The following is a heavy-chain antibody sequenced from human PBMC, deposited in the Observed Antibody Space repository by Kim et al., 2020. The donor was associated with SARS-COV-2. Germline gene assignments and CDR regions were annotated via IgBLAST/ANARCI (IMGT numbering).Heavy chain of an antibody. CDR1: GFPFNDSP. CDR3: ARAAGGVVLGTVWNLDL. J-gene: IGHJ2*01. Sequence: GGSLRLSCSASGFPFNDSPIHWVRQAPGKGLEWVAVMSYDGGNNYYADSVKGRFTVSRDNSKNTVYLQMNTLRGEDTAIYYCARAAGGVVLGTVWNLDL. V-gene: IGHV3-30-3*01. CDR2: MSYDGGNN. D-gene: IGHD3-3*01.